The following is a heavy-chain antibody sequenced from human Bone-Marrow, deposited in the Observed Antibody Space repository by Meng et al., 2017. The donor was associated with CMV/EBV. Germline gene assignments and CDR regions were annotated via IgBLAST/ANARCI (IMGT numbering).Heavy chain of an antibody. D-gene: IGHD3-3*01. Sequence: KVSCKGSGNSFNTYWIGWVRQMPGKGLEWMGIIFPSDSDARYSPSFQGQVTISADKSINTAYLHWSSLKASDTAIYYCARRNFWRGYWFDPWGPGTLVTVSS. CDR3: ARRNFWRGYWFDP. CDR1: GNSFNTYW. J-gene: IGHJ5*02. V-gene: IGHV5-51*01. CDR2: IFPSDSDA.